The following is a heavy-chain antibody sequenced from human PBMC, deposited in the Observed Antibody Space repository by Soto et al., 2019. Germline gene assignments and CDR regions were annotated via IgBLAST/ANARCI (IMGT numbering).Heavy chain of an antibody. D-gene: IGHD2-2*01. J-gene: IGHJ6*02. CDR2: IKQDGSEK. CDR3: ARDPSIVLVPAATYYYYYYGMDV. Sequence: GGSLRHSCAAAGFTFSSYWMSWVRQAPGKGLEWVANIKQDGSEKYYVDSVKGRFTISRDNAKNSLYLQMNSLRAEDTAVYYCARDPSIVLVPAATYYYYYYGMDVWRQGTTVTVSS. V-gene: IGHV3-7*01. CDR1: GFTFSSYW.